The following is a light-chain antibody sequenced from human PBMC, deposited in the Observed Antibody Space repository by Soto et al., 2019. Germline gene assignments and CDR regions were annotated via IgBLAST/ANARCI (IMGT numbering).Light chain of an antibody. CDR1: SSDVGGYNY. V-gene: IGLV2-8*01. CDR2: EVS. Sequence: QSALTQPPSASGSPGQSVTISCTGTSSDVGGYNYVSWYQQHPGKAPKLMIYEVSERPSGVPDRFSGSKSSNTASLTVSGLQAEDEADYYCSSYVGSNNFVFGTGTKLTVL. J-gene: IGLJ1*01. CDR3: SSYVGSNNFV.